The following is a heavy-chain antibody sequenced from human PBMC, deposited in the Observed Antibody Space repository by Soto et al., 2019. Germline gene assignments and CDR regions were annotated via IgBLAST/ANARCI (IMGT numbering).Heavy chain of an antibody. CDR3: AREPGGCSGGSCYAWYFDY. J-gene: IGHJ4*02. D-gene: IGHD2-15*01. V-gene: IGHV3-48*01. CDR1: GFTFSSYS. CDR2: ISSSSSII. Sequence: EVQLVESGGGLVQPGGSLRLSCAASGFTFSSYSMNWVRQAPGKGLEWVSYISSSSSIIYYADSVKGRFTISRDNAKNSVYLQMNRQRAEDTAVYYCAREPGGCSGGSCYAWYFDYWGQGTLVTVSS.